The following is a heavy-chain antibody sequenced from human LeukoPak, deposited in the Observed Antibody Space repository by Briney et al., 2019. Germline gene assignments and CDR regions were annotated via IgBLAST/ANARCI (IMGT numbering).Heavy chain of an antibody. CDR2: ISSSGSTI. J-gene: IGHJ4*02. Sequence: PGGSLRLSCVASGFTFSDYYMSWIRQAPGKGLEWVSYISSSGSTIYYADSVKGRFTISRDNAKNSLYLQMDSLRAEDTAVYYCARLYSSSSELIQRDFDYWGQGTLVTVSS. V-gene: IGHV3-11*04. D-gene: IGHD6-6*01. CDR1: GFTFSDYY. CDR3: ARLYSSSSELIQRDFDY.